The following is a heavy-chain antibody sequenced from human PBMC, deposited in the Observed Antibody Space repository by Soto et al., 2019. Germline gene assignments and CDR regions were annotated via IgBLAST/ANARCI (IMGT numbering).Heavy chain of an antibody. V-gene: IGHV3-11*06. J-gene: IGHJ4*02. CDR2: ISSSSSNT. Sequence: QVDLVESGGGLVKPGGSLRLSCAASGFSFSDYYMSWIRQAPGKGLEWISYISSSSSNTNYADSVKGRFTISRDNAKNSLYLQMNSLRGEDTAVYYCARRRGFGELSRLDDWGQGTLVTVSS. CDR1: GFSFSDYY. CDR3: ARRRGFGELSRLDD. D-gene: IGHD3-10*01.